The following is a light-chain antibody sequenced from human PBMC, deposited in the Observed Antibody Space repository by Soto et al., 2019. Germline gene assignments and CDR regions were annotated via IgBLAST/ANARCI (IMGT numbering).Light chain of an antibody. CDR3: QQYGNAPFT. Sequence: EIVMTQSPATLSVSPGGRATLSCRASQSISRNLAWYQQKPGQAPRLLIYGASSRATGIPDRSSGSGSGTDFTLTISRLEPEDFAVYYCQQYGNAPFTFGPGTKVDIK. CDR2: GAS. V-gene: IGKV3-20*01. CDR1: QSISRN. J-gene: IGKJ3*01.